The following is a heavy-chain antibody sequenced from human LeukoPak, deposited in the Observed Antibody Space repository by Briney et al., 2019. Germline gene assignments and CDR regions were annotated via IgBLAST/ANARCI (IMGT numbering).Heavy chain of an antibody. Sequence: PSQTLSLTCTVSGGSISSGGYYWSWIRQHPGTGLEWIGYIYYSGSTYYNPSLKSRVTISVDTSKNQFSLKLSSVTAADTAVYYCARDSLYYDSSGGYFDYWGQGTLVTVSS. CDR2: IYYSGST. V-gene: IGHV4-31*03. CDR1: GGSISSGGYY. CDR3: ARDSLYYDSSGGYFDY. D-gene: IGHD3-22*01. J-gene: IGHJ4*02.